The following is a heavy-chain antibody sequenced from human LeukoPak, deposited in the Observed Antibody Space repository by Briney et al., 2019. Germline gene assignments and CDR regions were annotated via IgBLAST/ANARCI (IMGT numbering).Heavy chain of an antibody. Sequence: ASQTLSLTCTVSGGSISSGGYYWSWIRQHPGKGLEWIGYIYYSGSTYYNPSLKSRVTISVDTSKNQFSLKLSSVTAADTAVYYCARGRYCSSTSCYTHWFDPWGQGTLVTVSS. CDR3: ARGRYCSSTSCYTHWFDP. CDR1: GGSISSGGYY. CDR2: IYYSGST. D-gene: IGHD2-2*02. J-gene: IGHJ5*02. V-gene: IGHV4-31*03.